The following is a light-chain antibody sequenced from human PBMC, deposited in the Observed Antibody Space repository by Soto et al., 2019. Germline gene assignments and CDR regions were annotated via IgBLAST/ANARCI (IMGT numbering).Light chain of an antibody. V-gene: IGKV3-20*01. CDR3: QQFDSSRMYS. J-gene: IGKJ2*03. Sequence: EIVLTQSPGTLSLSPGERATLSCRASQSVTSTYLAWYQQKPGQSPRLIIYGGSTRASGFPDRFSGGGSGTDFTLTISRLEPEDSAVYYWHCQQFDSSRMYSFGQGTKLEI. CDR1: QSVTSTY. CDR2: GGS.